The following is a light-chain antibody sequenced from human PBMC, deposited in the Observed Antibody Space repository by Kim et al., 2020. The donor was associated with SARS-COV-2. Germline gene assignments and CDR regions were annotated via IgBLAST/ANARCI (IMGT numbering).Light chain of an antibody. J-gene: IGKJ2*01. Sequence: DIQMTQSPSSLSASVGDRVTITCRTSQGISRYLNWYQQKPGKAPKLLIYAASSLESGVPSRFSGSGSGTDFTLTISSLQPEDFATYYCQQSHSTPPYTFGQGTKLEI. CDR2: AAS. CDR3: QQSHSTPPYT. CDR1: QGISRY. V-gene: IGKV1-39*01.